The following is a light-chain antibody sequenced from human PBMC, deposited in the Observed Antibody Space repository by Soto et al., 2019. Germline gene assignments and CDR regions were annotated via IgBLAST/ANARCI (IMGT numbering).Light chain of an antibody. Sequence: EIVMTQSPVTLSVSPGERATLSCTASQSVNNNVAWYQQQPGHTPRLLIYSASIGATGTPARFSGSGSGSDFTLTISCLQSEDFAVYYCQQYNKWPLTFGPGTKVDIK. CDR2: SAS. CDR1: QSVNNN. V-gene: IGKV3-15*01. J-gene: IGKJ3*01. CDR3: QQYNKWPLT.